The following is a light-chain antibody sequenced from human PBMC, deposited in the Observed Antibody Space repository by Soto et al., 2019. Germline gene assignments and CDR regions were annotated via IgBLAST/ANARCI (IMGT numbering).Light chain of an antibody. Sequence: EIVLTQSPGTLSLSPGERVALSCRASQSVSSTSIAWYQQKPGQAPRLLIYDSSSRATDIPDRFSGSASGTDFALTISRLEPEDFAVYYCQQYGGSPPKYTFGQGTKLEI. J-gene: IGKJ2*01. CDR2: DSS. CDR3: QQYGGSPPKYT. V-gene: IGKV3-20*01. CDR1: QSVSSTS.